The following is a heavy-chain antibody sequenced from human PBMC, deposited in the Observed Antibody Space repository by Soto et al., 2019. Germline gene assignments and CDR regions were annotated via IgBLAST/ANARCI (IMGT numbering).Heavy chain of an antibody. Sequence: QVQLQESGPGLVKPSETLSLTCTVSGGSISGYYWSWIRQPPGKGLEWIGYMYNTGSTVYNPSFKSRVTRAVDTSKNQSSLKLNSVTAADTAVYYCARDLWGYCGTDCYPLDVWGQGTTVTVSS. J-gene: IGHJ6*02. D-gene: IGHD2-21*02. CDR2: MYNTGST. CDR3: ARDLWGYCGTDCYPLDV. CDR1: GGSISGYY. V-gene: IGHV4-59*01.